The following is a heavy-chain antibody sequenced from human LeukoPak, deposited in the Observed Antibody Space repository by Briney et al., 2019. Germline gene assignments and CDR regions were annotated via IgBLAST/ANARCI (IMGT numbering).Heavy chain of an antibody. D-gene: IGHD4-23*01. CDR1: GYTFTSYG. V-gene: IGHV1-18*01. CDR3: ATRVTTVVTQHFDY. CDR2: TSAYNGNT. Sequence: ASVKVSCKASGYTFTSYGISWVRQAPGQGLEWMGWTSAYNGNTNYAQKLQGRVTMTTDTSASTAYMELSSLRSEDTAVYYCATRVTTVVTQHFDYWGQGTLVTVSS. J-gene: IGHJ4*02.